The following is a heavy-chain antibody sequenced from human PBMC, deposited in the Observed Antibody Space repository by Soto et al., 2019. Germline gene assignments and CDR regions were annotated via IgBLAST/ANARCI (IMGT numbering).Heavy chain of an antibody. D-gene: IGHD1-20*01. V-gene: IGHV3-11*06. J-gene: IGHJ6*04. Sequence: GGSLRLSCAASGFTFSDYYMSWIRQAPGKGLEWVSYISSSSSYTNYADSVKGRFTISRDNAKNSLYLQMNSLRAEDTAVYYCPLFPPRGNWKDYYYGMDVWGEGTTVTVSS. CDR1: GFTFSDYY. CDR3: PLFPPRGNWKDYYYGMDV. CDR2: ISSSSSYT.